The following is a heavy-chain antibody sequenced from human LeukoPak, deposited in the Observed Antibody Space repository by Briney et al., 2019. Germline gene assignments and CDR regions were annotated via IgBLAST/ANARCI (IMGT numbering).Heavy chain of an antibody. CDR3: ARERGSGSYYFDY. CDR1: GYTFTGYY. J-gene: IGHJ4*02. D-gene: IGHD3-10*01. CDR2: INPNSGGT. Sequence: ASVKVSCKASGYTFTGYYMHWVRQAPGQGLEWMGWINPNSGGTNYAQKFQGRVTMTRDTSISTAYMELSRLRSEDTAVYYCARERGSGSYYFDYWGQGTLVTVSS. V-gene: IGHV1-2*02.